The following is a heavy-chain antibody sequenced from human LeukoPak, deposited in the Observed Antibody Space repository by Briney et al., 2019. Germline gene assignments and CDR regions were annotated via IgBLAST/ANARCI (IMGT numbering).Heavy chain of an antibody. CDR3: AKDKGRLVGSVVNWFDP. CDR1: GFTFDDYA. Sequence: PGRSLRLSCAASGFTFDDYAMHWVRQAPGKGLEWVSGISWNSGSIGYADSVKGRFTISRDNAKNSLYLQMNSLRAEDTALYYCAKDKGRLVGSVVNWFDPWGQGTLVTVSS. J-gene: IGHJ5*02. CDR2: ISWNSGSI. V-gene: IGHV3-9*01. D-gene: IGHD2-21*01.